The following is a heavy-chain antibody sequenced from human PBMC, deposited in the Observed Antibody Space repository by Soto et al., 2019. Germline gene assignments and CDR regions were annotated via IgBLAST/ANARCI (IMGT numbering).Heavy chain of an antibody. J-gene: IGHJ4*02. V-gene: IGHV1-18*01. D-gene: IGHD2-15*01. CDR2: ISTYDGNT. CDR3: ARDRGRSCIGGTCPFDY. CDR1: GYSFTIYG. Sequence: ASVKGSCKASGYSFTIYGITWVRQAPGQGLEWMGWISTYDGNTNYAQNFQGRVSMARDTSTSTAYMELRSLRSDDTAVYYCARDRGRSCIGGTCPFDYWGQGTLVTVSS.